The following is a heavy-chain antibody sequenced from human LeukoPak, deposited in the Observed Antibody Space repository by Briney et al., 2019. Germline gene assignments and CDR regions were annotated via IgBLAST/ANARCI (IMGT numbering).Heavy chain of an antibody. Sequence: QPGGSLRLSCAASGFTFSSYAMSWVRQAPGKGLEWVSAISGSGGSTYHADSVEGRFTISRDNSKNTLYLQMNSLRAVDTAVYYCAKVAGRSGYDYFDYWGQGTLVTVSS. V-gene: IGHV3-23*01. D-gene: IGHD5-12*01. CDR3: AKVAGRSGYDYFDY. CDR1: GFTFSSYA. CDR2: ISGSGGST. J-gene: IGHJ4*02.